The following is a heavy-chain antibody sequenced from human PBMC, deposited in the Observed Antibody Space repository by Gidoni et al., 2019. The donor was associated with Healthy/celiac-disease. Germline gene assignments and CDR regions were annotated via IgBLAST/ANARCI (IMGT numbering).Heavy chain of an antibody. V-gene: IGHV3-33*01. Sequence: QVQLVESGGGVVQPGRSLRLSCAASGFTFRSYGMHWVRQAPGKGLGWVAVIWYDGSNKYYADSVKGRFTISRDNSKNTLYLQMNSLRAEDTAVYYCARAQYYYDSSGLANWGQGTTVTVSS. CDR1: GFTFRSYG. CDR3: ARAQYYYDSSGLAN. CDR2: IWYDGSNK. J-gene: IGHJ6*02. D-gene: IGHD3-22*01.